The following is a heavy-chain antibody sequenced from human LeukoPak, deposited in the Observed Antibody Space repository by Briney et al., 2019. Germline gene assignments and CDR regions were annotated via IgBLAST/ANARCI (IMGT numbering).Heavy chain of an antibody. CDR1: GFTFSSYA. D-gene: IGHD6-6*01. CDR2: ISYDGSNK. V-gene: IGHV3-30*07. Sequence: GGSLRLSCAASGFTFSSYAMHWVRQAPGKGLEWVAVISYDGSNKYYADSVKGRFTISRDNSKNTLYLQMNSLRAEDTAVYYCARDQVSSEAFDIWGQGTMVTVSS. CDR3: ARDQVSSEAFDI. J-gene: IGHJ3*02.